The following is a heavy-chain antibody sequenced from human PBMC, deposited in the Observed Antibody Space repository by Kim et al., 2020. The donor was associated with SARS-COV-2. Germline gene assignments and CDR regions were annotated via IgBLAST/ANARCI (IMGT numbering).Heavy chain of an antibody. CDR1: GFTFSSYG. V-gene: IGHV3-30*18. J-gene: IGHJ6*02. Sequence: GGSLRLSCAASGFTFSSYGMHWVRQAPGKGLEWVAVISYDGSNKYYADSVKGRFTISRDNPKNTLYLQMNSLRAEDTAVYYCAKDLIAAASNYYYYGMDVWGQGTTVTVSS. D-gene: IGHD6-13*01. CDR3: AKDLIAAASNYYYYGMDV. CDR2: ISYDGSNK.